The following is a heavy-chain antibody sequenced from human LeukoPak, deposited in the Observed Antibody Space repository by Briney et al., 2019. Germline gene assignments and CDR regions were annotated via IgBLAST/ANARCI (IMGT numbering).Heavy chain of an antibody. J-gene: IGHJ4*02. CDR2: INSDGSST. CDR1: GFTFSNYW. Sequence: GGSLRLSCAASGFTFSNYWMHWVRQAPGKGLVWVSRINSDGSSTSYADSAKGRFTISRDNAKNTLYLQMNSLRAEDTAVYYCARAPPDYGGYTNDYWGQGTLVTVSS. D-gene: IGHD4-23*01. CDR3: ARAPPDYGGYTNDY. V-gene: IGHV3-74*01.